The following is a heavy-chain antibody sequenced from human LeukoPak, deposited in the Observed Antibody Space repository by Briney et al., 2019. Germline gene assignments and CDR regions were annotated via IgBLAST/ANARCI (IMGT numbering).Heavy chain of an antibody. CDR3: AKQLGYCSDGSCYFPY. CDR1: GFTVSSIH. D-gene: IGHD2-15*01. V-gene: IGHV3-53*01. J-gene: IGHJ4*02. CDR2: TYTGGNS. Sequence: GGSLRLSCAASGFTVSSIHMVWVRQAPGKGLEWVSVTYTGGNSYYADSVKGRFIISRDNSKSTLCLQMNSLRAEDTAVYYCAKQLGYCSDGSCYFPYWGQGTLVTVSS.